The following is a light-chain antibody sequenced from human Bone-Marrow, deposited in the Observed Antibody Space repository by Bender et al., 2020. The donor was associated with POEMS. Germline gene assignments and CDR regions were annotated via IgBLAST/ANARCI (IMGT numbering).Light chain of an antibody. CDR1: TSDVGSYNF. CDR3: CSHAGSYEV. CDR2: EVN. Sequence: QSALTQPASVSGSPGQSITISCTGSTSDVGSYNFVSWYQQYPGKAPKVMIYEVNKRPSGVSNRFSGSKSGNTASLTISGLQAEDEADYYCCSHAGSYEVFGGGTKLTVL. V-gene: IGLV2-23*02. J-gene: IGLJ3*02.